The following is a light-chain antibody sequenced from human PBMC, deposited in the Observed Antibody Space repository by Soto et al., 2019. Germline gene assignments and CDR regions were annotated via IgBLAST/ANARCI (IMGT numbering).Light chain of an antibody. J-gene: IGKJ1*01. CDR3: QQYGSSPPT. Sequence: EIVLTQSPGTLSLSPGERATLSCRASQSVTSNYLAWYQQKPGQSPRLLIFGASTRATGIPDRFSGSGSGTDFTLTISRLEPXXFAVYYCQQYGSSPPTFGQGTKVEI. CDR2: GAS. CDR1: QSVTSNY. V-gene: IGKV3-20*01.